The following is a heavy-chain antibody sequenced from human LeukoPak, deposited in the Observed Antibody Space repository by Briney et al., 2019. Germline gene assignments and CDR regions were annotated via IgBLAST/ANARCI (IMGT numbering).Heavy chain of an antibody. CDR2: IYYSGST. CDR1: GGSISSSSYY. D-gene: IGHD5-18*01. CDR3: ARYSYGPDLFDY. V-gene: IGHV4-39*01. Sequence: MPSETLSLTCTVSGGSISSSSYYWGWIRQSPGKGLEWIGSIYYSGSTYYIPSLKSRVTISVDTSKNQFSLKLSSVTAADTAVYYCARYSYGPDLFDYWGQGTLVTVSS. J-gene: IGHJ4*02.